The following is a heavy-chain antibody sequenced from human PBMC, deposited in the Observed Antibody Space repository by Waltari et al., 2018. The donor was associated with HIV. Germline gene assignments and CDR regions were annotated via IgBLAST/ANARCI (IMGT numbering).Heavy chain of an antibody. V-gene: IGHV3-48*03. D-gene: IGHD3-22*01. CDR1: GFTFSSYE. CDR2: ISSGDSTV. J-gene: IGHJ4*02. CDR3: AREGYYDSSSYYYLDY. Sequence: EVQLVESGGGLVQPGGSLRLSCAASGFTFSSYEMNWVRQAPGKGLEWGSYISSGDSTVYYADSVQGRFTISRDNAKNSLYLQMNSLRAEETAVYYCAREGYYDSSSYYYLDYWGQGTLVTVSS.